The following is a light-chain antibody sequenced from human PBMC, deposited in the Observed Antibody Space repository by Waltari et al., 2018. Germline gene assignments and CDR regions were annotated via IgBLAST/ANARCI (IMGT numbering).Light chain of an antibody. Sequence: QSALTQPASVSGSPGQSITISCTGTSNDVGNYNLVSWYQQHPGKSPKLLIYEVTKRPSGFSNRFAGSNSGNPASLTISGLQADDEADYHCCSYAGSTTSLVFGGGTKLTVL. CDR1: SNDVGNYNL. J-gene: IGLJ2*01. CDR2: EVT. V-gene: IGLV2-23*02. CDR3: CSYAGSTTSLV.